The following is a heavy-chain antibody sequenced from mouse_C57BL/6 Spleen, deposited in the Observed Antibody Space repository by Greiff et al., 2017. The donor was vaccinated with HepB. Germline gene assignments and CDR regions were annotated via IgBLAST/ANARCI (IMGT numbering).Heavy chain of an antibody. J-gene: IGHJ4*01. CDR2: ISSGGSYT. CDR3: ARYYYGSSYGAMDY. Sequence: EVHLVESGGDLVKPGGSLKLSCAASGFTFSSYGMSWVRQTPDKRLEWVATISSGGSYTYYPDSVKGRFTISRDNAKNTLYLQMSSLKSEDTAMYYCARYYYGSSYGAMDYWGQGTSVTVSS. D-gene: IGHD1-1*01. CDR1: GFTFSSYG. V-gene: IGHV5-6*01.